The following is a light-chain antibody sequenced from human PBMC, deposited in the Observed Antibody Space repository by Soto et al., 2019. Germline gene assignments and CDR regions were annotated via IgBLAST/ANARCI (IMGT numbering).Light chain of an antibody. J-gene: IGLJ2*01. Sequence: QSALTQPASVSGSPGQSITLSCTGTSRDVGSYNLVYWYQQHPGKAPKLMIYEGSKRPSWISNRFSGSKSGNTASLTISGLQAEDEAEYYCCSYAGAHSNKVVFGGGTKLTVL. CDR1: SRDVGSYNL. CDR3: CSYAGAHSNKVV. CDR2: EGS. V-gene: IGLV2-23*01.